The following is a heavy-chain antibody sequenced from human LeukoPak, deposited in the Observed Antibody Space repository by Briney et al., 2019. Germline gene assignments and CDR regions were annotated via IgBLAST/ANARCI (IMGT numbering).Heavy chain of an antibody. CDR3: ARIATWTYFDS. Sequence: GGSLRLSCAASGFTFRSYAMSWVRQAPGKGLGWVSDIDGSGKTTHYADSVKGRFTISRDNSKNTLYLQLTSLRVDDTAVYYCARIATWTYFDSWGQGTLVTVSS. J-gene: IGHJ4*02. V-gene: IGHV3-23*01. CDR2: IDGSGKTT. CDR1: GFTFRSYA. D-gene: IGHD3/OR15-3a*01.